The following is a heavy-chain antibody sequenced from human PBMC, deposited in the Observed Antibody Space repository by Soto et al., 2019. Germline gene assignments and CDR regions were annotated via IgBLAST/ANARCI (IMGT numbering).Heavy chain of an antibody. D-gene: IGHD3-10*01. V-gene: IGHV3-9*01. CDR1: GFTFGDYG. J-gene: IGHJ3*02. CDR2: ITWNSGNI. CDR3: LKDFLTWLYGLVYEGPNI. Sequence: EVQLVESGGGLVQPGRSLRLSCVASGFTFGDYGMHWVRQAPGRGPEWVAGITWNSGNIAYAETGKGRFPISRDNAKNALYLEMNTLRAEDAALYYCLKDFLTWLYGLVYEGPNICGHGTMVIVSS.